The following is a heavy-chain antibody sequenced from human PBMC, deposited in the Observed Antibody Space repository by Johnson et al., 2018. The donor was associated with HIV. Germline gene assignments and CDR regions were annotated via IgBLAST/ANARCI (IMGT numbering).Heavy chain of an antibody. CDR1: GFTFSSYG. D-gene: IGHD6-13*01. Sequence: QVQLVESGGGVVQPGGSLRLSCAASGFTFSSYGMHCVRQAPGKGLEWVSAISGSGCSTYYADSVKGRFTISRDNSKNTLYLQMNSLRAEDTAVYYCARGGGSRWSDAFDIWGQGTMVTVSS. CDR2: ISGSGCST. J-gene: IGHJ3*02. CDR3: ARGGGSRWSDAFDI. V-gene: IGHV3-NL1*01.